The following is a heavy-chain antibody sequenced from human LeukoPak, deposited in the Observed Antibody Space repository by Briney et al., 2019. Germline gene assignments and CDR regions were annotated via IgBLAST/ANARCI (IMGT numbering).Heavy chain of an antibody. CDR1: GFTFSNYG. CDR3: AKDRDTSGWRYFDY. CDR2: ISYDGSNT. J-gene: IGHJ4*02. Sequence: GGSLRLSCAASGFTFSNYGMHWVRQAPGEGLEWVAVISYDGSNTYYADSVKGRFTISRDNSKNTLYLQMNSLRTGDTALFYCAKDRDTSGWRYFDYWGQGTLVTVSS. D-gene: IGHD6-19*01. V-gene: IGHV3-30*18.